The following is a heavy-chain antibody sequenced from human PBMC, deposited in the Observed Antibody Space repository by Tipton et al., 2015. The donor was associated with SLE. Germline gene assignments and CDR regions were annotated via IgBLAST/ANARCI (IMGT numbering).Heavy chain of an antibody. CDR3: ARDAAWYGSGTRGDYYYGMDV. V-gene: IGHV4-4*07. CDR1: GGSISSYY. D-gene: IGHD3-10*01. Sequence: TLSLTCTVSGGSISSYYWSWIRQPAGKGLEWIGRIYTSGSTNYNPSLKSRVTMSVDTSKNQFSLKVNSVTAADTAVYYCARDAAWYGSGTRGDYYYGMDVWGQGTTVTISS. J-gene: IGHJ6*02. CDR2: IYTSGST.